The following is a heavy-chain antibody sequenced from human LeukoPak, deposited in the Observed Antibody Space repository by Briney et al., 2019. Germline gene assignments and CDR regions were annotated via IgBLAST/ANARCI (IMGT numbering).Heavy chain of an antibody. D-gene: IGHD3-9*01. CDR3: ARLVGPILPQYSFDY. CDR1: GYDFAAYW. J-gene: IGHJ4*02. Sequence: GESLKISCQGSGYDFAAYWIGWVRQMPGKGLEWIGIIFPRDSITKFSPSFQGQVTLSADKSIDTAYLQWNTLKASDTAMYYCARLVGPILPQYSFDYWGQETPVTVTS. CDR2: IFPRDSIT. V-gene: IGHV5-51*01.